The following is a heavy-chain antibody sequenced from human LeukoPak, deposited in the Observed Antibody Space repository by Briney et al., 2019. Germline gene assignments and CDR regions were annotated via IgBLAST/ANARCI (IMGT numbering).Heavy chain of an antibody. J-gene: IGHJ6*02. CDR1: GFTFSSYE. D-gene: IGHD4-17*01. CDR2: ISSSGSTI. Sequence: GGSLRLSCAASGFTFSSYEMNWVRQAPGKGLEWVSYISSSGSTIYYADSVKGRFTISRDNAKNSLYLQMNSLRAEDTAVYYCATKDGPTVTTFYYYYDMDVWGQGTTVTVSS. CDR3: ATKDGPTVTTFYYYYDMDV. V-gene: IGHV3-48*03.